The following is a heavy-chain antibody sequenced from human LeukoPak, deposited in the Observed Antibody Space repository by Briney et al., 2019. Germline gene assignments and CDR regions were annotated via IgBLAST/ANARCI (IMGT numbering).Heavy chain of an antibody. Sequence: GGSLRLSCAASGFTFSSYEMNWIRQAPGKGLEGVSYISSSGSTIYYADSVKGRFTISRDNSKNTLYLQMNSLRAEDTAVYYCALGRSSWSFFDYWGQGTLVTVSS. D-gene: IGHD6-13*01. CDR1: GFTFSSYE. CDR3: ALGRSSWSFFDY. J-gene: IGHJ4*02. V-gene: IGHV3-48*03. CDR2: ISSSGSTI.